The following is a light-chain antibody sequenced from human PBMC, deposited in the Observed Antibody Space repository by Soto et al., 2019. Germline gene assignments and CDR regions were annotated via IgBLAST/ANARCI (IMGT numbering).Light chain of an antibody. J-gene: IGKJ2*01. CDR3: HQYDDGPYT. V-gene: IGKV3-20*01. CDR2: GAS. CDR1: QTVYNGF. Sequence: ENVLTQSPGTLSLSPGERATLSCRASQTVYNGFLAWYQQKPGQAPRLLIYGASSRATGIPDRFSGSGSGTDFTLTISSLEPEDFAVYYCHQYDDGPYTFGQGTKVEI.